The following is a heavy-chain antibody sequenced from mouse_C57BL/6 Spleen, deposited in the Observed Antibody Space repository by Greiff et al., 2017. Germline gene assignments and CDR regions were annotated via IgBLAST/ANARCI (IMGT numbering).Heavy chain of an antibody. CDR2: ISDGGSYT. J-gene: IGHJ2*01. D-gene: IGHD4-1*02. Sequence: DVHLVESGGGLVKPGGSLKLSCAASGFTFSSYAMSWVRQTPEKRLEWVATISDGGSYTYYPDNVKGRFTISRDNAKNNLDLQMSHLKSEDTAMYYCARAPTGTRFDYWGQDTTLTVSS. CDR1: GFTFSSYA. V-gene: IGHV5-4*01. CDR3: ARAPTGTRFDY.